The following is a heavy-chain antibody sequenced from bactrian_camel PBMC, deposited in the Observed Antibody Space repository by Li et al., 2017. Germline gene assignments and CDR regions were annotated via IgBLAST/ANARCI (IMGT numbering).Heavy chain of an antibody. CDR2: SCHGGENT. J-gene: IGHJ6*01. V-gene: IGHV3S31*01. D-gene: IGHD3*01. Sequence: DVQLVESGGGSVEAGGSLRLSCTASGSTINNRCVGWLRQAPGKGREGVATSCHGGENTNYADSVKGRFTISHDSAKNTLYLQMNNLKPEDTAMYYCAAFRGACNCRGGYCYGPFGYWGQGTQVTVS. CDR3: AAFRGACNCRGGYCYGPFGY. CDR1: GSTINNRC.